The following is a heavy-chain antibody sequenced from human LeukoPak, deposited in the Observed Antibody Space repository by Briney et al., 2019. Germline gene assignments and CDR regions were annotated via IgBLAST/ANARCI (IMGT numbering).Heavy chain of an antibody. CDR1: GFTFSSYA. CDR2: ISYDGSNK. CDR3: ARDGGFSWWFRYFDY. Sequence: GGSLRLSCAASGFTFSSYAMHWVRQAPGKGLEWVAVISYDGSNKYYADSVKGRFTISRDNSKNTLYLQMNSLRAEDTAVYYCARDGGFSWWFRYFDYWGQGTLVTVSS. D-gene: IGHD2-15*01. V-gene: IGHV3-30*04. J-gene: IGHJ4*02.